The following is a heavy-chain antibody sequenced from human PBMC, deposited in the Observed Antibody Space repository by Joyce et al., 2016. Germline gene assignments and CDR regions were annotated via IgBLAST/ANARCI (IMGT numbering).Heavy chain of an antibody. D-gene: IGHD2-8*02. CDR3: VRAYWEYYFDS. CDR2: IYYYGST. J-gene: IGHJ4*02. V-gene: IGHV4-39*01. CDR1: GGSIRSSGYF. Sequence: QLQLQESGPGLVKPSETLSLTCTVSGGSIRSSGYFWGWIRQPPGKGLEWIGNIYYYGSTSYNPSLKSRVTISVDTSKNQFSLKLSSVTASDTTVYYCVRAYWEYYFDSWGQGTLVTVSS.